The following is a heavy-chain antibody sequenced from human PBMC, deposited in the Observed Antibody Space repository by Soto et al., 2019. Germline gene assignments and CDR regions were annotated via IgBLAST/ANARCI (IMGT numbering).Heavy chain of an antibody. Sequence: QVQLVQSGAEVKKPGSSVRVSCQASGGTFTTYAFNWVRQAPGQGIEWMGGIIPMYNKPNYAPNFLGRVTISADPSPSTAYMELTTLRSEDTAVYFCARGYSGGYYYAMDVWGQGTTVTVSS. CDR2: IIPMYNKP. J-gene: IGHJ6*02. CDR1: GGTFTTYA. V-gene: IGHV1-69*01. CDR3: ARGYSGGYYYAMDV. D-gene: IGHD4-4*01.